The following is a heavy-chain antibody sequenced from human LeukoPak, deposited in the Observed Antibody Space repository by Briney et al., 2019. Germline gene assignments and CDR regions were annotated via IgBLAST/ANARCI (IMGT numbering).Heavy chain of an antibody. CDR3: AKQVGYCSGGSCYHEFDY. CDR2: IKQDGSVK. V-gene: IGHV3-7*01. CDR1: GFTFSSYW. J-gene: IGHJ4*02. Sequence: QPGGSLRLSCAASGFTFSSYWMSWVRQAPGKGLEWVANIKQDGSVKYYVDSVKGRFTISRDNSKNTLYLQMNSLRAEDTAVYYCAKQVGYCSGGSCYHEFDYWGQGTLVTVSS. D-gene: IGHD2-15*01.